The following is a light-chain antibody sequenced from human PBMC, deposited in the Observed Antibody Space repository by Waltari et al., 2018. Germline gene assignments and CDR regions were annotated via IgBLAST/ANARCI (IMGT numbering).Light chain of an antibody. V-gene: IGLV4-69*01. CDR2: VNSEGSH. J-gene: IGLJ3*02. CDR3: QTGGHGTWV. CDR1: SGHSSNI. Sequence: QLVVTQSPLASAPLGASVKLTCTLSSGHSSNIVAWLQQRPEKGPRYWMKVNSEGSHIKGDDIPARLSGSSSGAERYLTISSLQPDDEADYYCQTGGHGTWVFGGGTTLTVL.